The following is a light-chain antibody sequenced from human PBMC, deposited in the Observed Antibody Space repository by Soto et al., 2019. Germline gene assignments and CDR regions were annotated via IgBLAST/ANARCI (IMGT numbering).Light chain of an antibody. CDR3: GTWDSSLSVV. Sequence: QSVSTQPPSVSAAPGQKVTISCSGSSSNIGKNYVFWYQQFPGTAPKLLIYDNDKRPSGIPDRFFGSKSGTSATLGITGLKTGDEADYYCGTWDSSLSVVFGGGTKLTVL. CDR1: SSNIGKNY. CDR2: DND. J-gene: IGLJ2*01. V-gene: IGLV1-51*01.